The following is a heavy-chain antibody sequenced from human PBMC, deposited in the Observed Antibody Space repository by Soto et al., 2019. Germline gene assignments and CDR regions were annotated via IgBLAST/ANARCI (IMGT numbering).Heavy chain of an antibody. J-gene: IGHJ4*02. CDR1: GGSISSSTYY. D-gene: IGHD2-15*01. Sequence: QLQLQESGPGLVKPSETLSLTCTVSGGSISSSTYYWGWIRQPPGKGLEWIGGIYYSGSTYYNPSLKSRVTISVDTSKNQFSLKLSSVTAADTAVYYCARQGANCSGATCYLAYWGQGTLVTVSS. CDR3: ARQGANCSGATCYLAY. CDR2: IYYSGST. V-gene: IGHV4-39*01.